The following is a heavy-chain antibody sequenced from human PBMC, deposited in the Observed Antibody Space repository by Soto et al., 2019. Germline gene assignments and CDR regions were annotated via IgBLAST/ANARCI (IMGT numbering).Heavy chain of an antibody. Sequence: PGGSLRLSCAASGFTFSSYSMSWVRQAPWKGLEWVSAISGSGGSTYYADSVKGRFTISRDNSKNTLYLKMNSLRAEDTAVYYCALPVLRFLEWSPNHFDYWGQGTLVTVSS. J-gene: IGHJ4*02. V-gene: IGHV3-23*01. CDR2: ISGSGGST. CDR1: GFTFSSYS. D-gene: IGHD3-3*01. CDR3: ALPVLRFLEWSPNHFDY.